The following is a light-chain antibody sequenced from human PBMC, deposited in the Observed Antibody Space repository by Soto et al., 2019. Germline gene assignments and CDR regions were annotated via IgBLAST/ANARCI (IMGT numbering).Light chain of an antibody. CDR1: QSVSSY. CDR3: QQRSNWPPIT. Sequence: EVVLTQSPATLSLSPGKTATLSCRASQSVSSYLVWYQQKPGQPPRLLIYDASNRAAGIPARFSGSGSGTDFTLTINSLEPEDFAIYYCQQRSNWPPITFGQGTRLEIK. V-gene: IGKV3-11*01. J-gene: IGKJ5*01. CDR2: DAS.